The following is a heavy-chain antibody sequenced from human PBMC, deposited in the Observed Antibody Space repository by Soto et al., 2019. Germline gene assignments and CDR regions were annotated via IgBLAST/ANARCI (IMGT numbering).Heavy chain of an antibody. D-gene: IGHD3-22*01. J-gene: IGHJ4*02. Sequence: HPGGSLRLSCAASGFTFSSYAMSWVRQAPGKGLEWVSAISGSGGSTYYADSVKGRFTISRDNSKNTLYLQMNSLRAEDTAVYYCANPMRLRDYDRRVFDYWGQGTLVTVSS. V-gene: IGHV3-23*01. CDR1: GFTFSSYA. CDR2: ISGSGGST. CDR3: ANPMRLRDYDRRVFDY.